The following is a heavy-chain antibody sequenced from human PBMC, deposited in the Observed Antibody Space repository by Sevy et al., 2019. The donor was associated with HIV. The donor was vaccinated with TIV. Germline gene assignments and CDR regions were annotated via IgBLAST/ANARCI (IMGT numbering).Heavy chain of an antibody. J-gene: IGHJ6*02. CDR3: ASGGSGDVWNYGYYYYGMDV. D-gene: IGHD3-3*01. CDR2: MSPKSGNT. CDR1: GDTFSTYD. Sequence: ASVKVSCKASGDTFSTYDINWVRQAPGQGLEWMGWMSPKSGNTGFAQKFQGRLTMTRDTAINTAYMELSSLRSEDTAVYYWASGGSGDVWNYGYYYYGMDVWGQGTTVTVSS. V-gene: IGHV1-8*02.